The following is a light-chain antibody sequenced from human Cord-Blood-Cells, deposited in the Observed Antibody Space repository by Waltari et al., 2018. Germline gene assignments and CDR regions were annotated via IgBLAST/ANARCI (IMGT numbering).Light chain of an antibody. V-gene: IGKV3-20*01. J-gene: IGKJ1*01. CDR1: QSVSSSY. CDR2: GAY. Sequence: EIVLTQSPGTLSLSPVERATLSCRASQSVSSSYLAWYQQKPGQAPRLLIYGAYSRATGIPDRFSGSGSGTDFTLTISRLEPEDFAVYYCQQYGSLFGQGTKVEIK. CDR3: QQYGSL.